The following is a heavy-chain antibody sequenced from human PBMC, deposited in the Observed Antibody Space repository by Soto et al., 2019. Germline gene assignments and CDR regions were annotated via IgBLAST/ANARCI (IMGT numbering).Heavy chain of an antibody. CDR1: GGAFRRYF. CDR2: INPSGTT. CDR3: ARRGRGGRFLEWFSPGGMDV. J-gene: IGHJ6*02. V-gene: IGHV4-34*01. Sequence: PSETLSLTCAVYGGAFRRYFWDWIRQPPGKGLGWIGEINPSGTTHYNPPLKSRVTLSVDTAKNQFSLKLTSVTAAGAAVYYCARRGRGGRFLEWFSPGGMDVWGQGTTVTVSS. D-gene: IGHD3-3*01.